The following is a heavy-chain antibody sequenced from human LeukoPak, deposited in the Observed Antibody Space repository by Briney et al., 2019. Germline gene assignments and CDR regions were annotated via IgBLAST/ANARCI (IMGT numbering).Heavy chain of an antibody. CDR1: GGSISSRSYY. D-gene: IGHD6-19*01. V-gene: IGHV4-39*01. CDR3: ARQENGRYSSGWLLFGPLFDP. J-gene: IGHJ5*02. Sequence: PSETLSLTCTVSGGSISSRSYYWGWIRQPPGKGLEWIGSIYYSGSTYYNPSLKSRVTISVDTSKNQFSLKLSAVTAADTAVYYCARQENGRYSSGWLLFGPLFDPWGQGTLVTVSS. CDR2: IYYSGST.